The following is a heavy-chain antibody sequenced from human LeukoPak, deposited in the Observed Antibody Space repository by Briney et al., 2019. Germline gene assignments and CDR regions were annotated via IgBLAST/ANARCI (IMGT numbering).Heavy chain of an antibody. D-gene: IGHD6-13*01. CDR1: GYSISSGYY. CDR3: ARGYSSSWYLNWFDP. Sequence: SETLSLTCTVSGYSISSGYYWAWLRQTPEKGLEWIGNIYHTGSTYYNPSLKSRVTISVDTSRNQFSLKLNSVTAADTAVYYCARGYSSSWYLNWFDPWGQGTLVTVSS. CDR2: IYHTGST. J-gene: IGHJ5*02. V-gene: IGHV4-38-2*02.